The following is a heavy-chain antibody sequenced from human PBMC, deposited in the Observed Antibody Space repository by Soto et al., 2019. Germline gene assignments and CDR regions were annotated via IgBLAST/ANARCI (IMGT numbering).Heavy chain of an antibody. D-gene: IGHD2-21*01. V-gene: IGHV4-30-2*01. J-gene: IGHJ5*02. CDR1: AYTSSTGRIT. CDR2: TYHSGNR. Sequence: PSESRSRTCVLAAYTSSTGRITWAWILQPHGNALQWIGHTYHSGNRYYNPSLKSRVSISVDRWKNQFTLKDRSVTAPATAVYYYARETSGDYGNYFYPWGQEIQVTVCS. CDR3: ARETSGDYGNYFYP.